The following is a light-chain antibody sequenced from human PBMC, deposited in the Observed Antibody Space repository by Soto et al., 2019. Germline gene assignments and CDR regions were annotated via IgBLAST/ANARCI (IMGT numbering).Light chain of an antibody. J-gene: IGKJ2*01. Sequence: EIVLTQSPATLSLSPGERATLSCRASQSVSSYLAWYQQKPGQAPRLLIYDASNRATGIPARFSGSGSGTDFTLTISGLEPEDFAVYYCQQRSNWRPYTFGQGTKLEIK. CDR1: QSVSSY. CDR3: QQRSNWRPYT. CDR2: DAS. V-gene: IGKV3-11*01.